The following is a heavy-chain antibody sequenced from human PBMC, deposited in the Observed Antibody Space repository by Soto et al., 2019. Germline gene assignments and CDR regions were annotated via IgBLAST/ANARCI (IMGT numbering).Heavy chain of an antibody. Sequence: SETLSLTCTVSGDSISTFYWNWIRQPPGKGLEWIGYIHYSGSTNYNPSLKSQVIISVDTSKNQFSLKLSSATAADTAVYFCARVRSNLFDYWGQGTLVTVSS. CDR2: IHYSGST. J-gene: IGHJ4*02. D-gene: IGHD3-3*01. V-gene: IGHV4-59*01. CDR1: GDSISTFY. CDR3: ARVRSNLFDY.